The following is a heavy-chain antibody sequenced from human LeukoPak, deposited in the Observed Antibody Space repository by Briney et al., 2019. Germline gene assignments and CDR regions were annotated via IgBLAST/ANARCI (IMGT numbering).Heavy chain of an antibody. Sequence: ASVTVSCKASGYTFTGYYMHWVRQAPGQGLAWMGWINPNSGGTNYAQKFQGRVTMTRDTSISTAYMELSRLRSDDTAVYYCARGSRTTDWFDPWGQGTLVTVSS. CDR2: INPNSGGT. D-gene: IGHD1-7*01. CDR1: GYTFTGYY. J-gene: IGHJ5*02. CDR3: ARGSRTTDWFDP. V-gene: IGHV1-2*02.